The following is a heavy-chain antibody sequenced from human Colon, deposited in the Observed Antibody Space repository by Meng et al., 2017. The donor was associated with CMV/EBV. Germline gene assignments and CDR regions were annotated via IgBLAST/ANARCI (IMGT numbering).Heavy chain of an antibody. D-gene: IGHD2-21*01. CDR1: GHTVTAQH. CDR3: IKEDWYFDF. Sequence: LGQSWTEVKKPLASVKVSCQTSGHTVTAQHLHGVRHAPGQGLEWMGWIYPQNGGTYFAQKFQGRVTMTSDTSISTAYMELSSLTSDDTAIYYCIKEDWYFDFWGQGTLVTVSS. J-gene: IGHJ4*02. CDR2: IYPQNGGT. V-gene: IGHV1-2*02.